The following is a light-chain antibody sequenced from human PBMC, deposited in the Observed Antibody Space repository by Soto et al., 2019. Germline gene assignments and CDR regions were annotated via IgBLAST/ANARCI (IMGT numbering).Light chain of an antibody. Sequence: EIVLTQSPGTLSLSPGDTATLSCRASQAVSSDFLAWYQHKPGQAPRLLMYGASLRPTGIPDRFSGSGSGTDFTLTSSRLEPEDFALYYCQQYSNLLPYTFGQGTKLE. CDR2: GAS. J-gene: IGKJ2*01. V-gene: IGKV3-20*01. CDR3: QQYSNLLPYT. CDR1: QAVSSDF.